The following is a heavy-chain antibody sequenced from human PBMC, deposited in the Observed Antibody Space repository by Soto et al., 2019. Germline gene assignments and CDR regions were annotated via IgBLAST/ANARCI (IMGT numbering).Heavy chain of an antibody. CDR2: ISGSGGST. J-gene: IGHJ4*02. D-gene: IGHD3-22*01. V-gene: IGHV3-23*01. CDR3: AKVLGGYDSSGYCFDY. CDR1: GFTFSSYA. Sequence: GGSLRLSCAASGFTFSSYAMSWVRQAPGKGLEWVSAISGSGGSTYYADSVKGRFTISRDNSKNTLYLQMNSLRAEDTAVYYCAKVLGGYDSSGYCFDYWGQGTLVTVSS.